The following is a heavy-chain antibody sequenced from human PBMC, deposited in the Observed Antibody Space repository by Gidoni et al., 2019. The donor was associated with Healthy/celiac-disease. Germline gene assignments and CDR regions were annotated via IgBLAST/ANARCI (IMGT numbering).Heavy chain of an antibody. CDR1: GGSISSYY. CDR3: ARFMGYYGMDV. D-gene: IGHD1-26*01. CDR2: IYYSGST. V-gene: IGHV4-59*01. J-gene: IGHJ6*02. Sequence: QVQLQESGPGLVKPSETLSLTCTVPGGSISSYYWSWIRQPPGKGLEWIGYIYYSGSTNYNPSLKSRVTISVDTSKNQFSLKLSSVTAADTAVYYCARFMGYYGMDVWGQGTTVTVSS.